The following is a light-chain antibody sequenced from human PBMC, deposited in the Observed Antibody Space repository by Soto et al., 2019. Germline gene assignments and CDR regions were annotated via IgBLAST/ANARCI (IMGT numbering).Light chain of an antibody. V-gene: IGKV3-20*01. CDR3: QQYDTSPPLT. J-gene: IGKJ1*01. CDR1: QSLSSNY. CDR2: GAS. Sequence: EIVLTQSPGTLSLSPGERATLSCRASQSLSSNYLAWYQQKPGQAPRLLIYGASSRATGIPDRFSGSGSGTDFTLTISRLEPEYFAVYYCQQYDTSPPLTFGQGTKVEI.